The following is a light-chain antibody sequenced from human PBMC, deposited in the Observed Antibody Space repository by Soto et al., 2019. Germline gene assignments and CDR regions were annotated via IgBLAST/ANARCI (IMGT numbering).Light chain of an antibody. V-gene: IGLV2-14*01. CDR3: SSYTSTNTLAV. CDR1: SSDVGGYAY. J-gene: IGLJ1*01. Sequence: QSALTQPASVSGSPGQSITISCTGTSSDVGGYAYVSWYQQYPGKAPKLVISEVSNRPSGVSNRFSGSKSGDTASLTISGLQAEDEADYYCSSYTSTNTLAVFGTGTKLTVL. CDR2: EVS.